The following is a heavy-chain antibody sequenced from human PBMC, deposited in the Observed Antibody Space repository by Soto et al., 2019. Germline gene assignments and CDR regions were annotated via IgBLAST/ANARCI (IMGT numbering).Heavy chain of an antibody. J-gene: IGHJ4*02. CDR2: IYYSGST. Sequence: QLQLQESGPGLVKPSETLSLTCTVSGGSISSSSYYWGWIRQPPGKGLEWIGSIYYSGSTYYNPSLKSRVTISVDTSKNQFSLKLSSVTAADTAVYYCARLGVRKVGATLDYWGQGTLVTVSS. CDR3: ARLGVRKVGATLDY. V-gene: IGHV4-39*01. D-gene: IGHD1-26*01. CDR1: GGSISSSSYY.